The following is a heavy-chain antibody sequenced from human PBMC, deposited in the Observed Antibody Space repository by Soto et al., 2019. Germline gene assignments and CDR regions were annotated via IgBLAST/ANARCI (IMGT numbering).Heavy chain of an antibody. Sequence: EVQLLESGGGLVQPGGSLRLSCAASGFTFSSYAMSWVRQAPGKGLERVSAISGSGGSTYYADSVKGRFTISRDNSKNTLYLQMNSLRAEDTAVYYCAKVSGYSYGSRPFDYWGQGTLVTVSS. CDR1: GFTFSSYA. D-gene: IGHD5-18*01. J-gene: IGHJ4*02. V-gene: IGHV3-23*01. CDR2: ISGSGGST. CDR3: AKVSGYSYGSRPFDY.